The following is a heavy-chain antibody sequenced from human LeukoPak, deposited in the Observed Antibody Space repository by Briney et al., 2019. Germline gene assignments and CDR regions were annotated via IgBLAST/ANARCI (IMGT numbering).Heavy chain of an antibody. CDR2: IYYSGST. Sequence: PSETLSLTCTVSGGSISSSSYYWGWIRQPPGKGLEWIGSIYYSGSTYYNPSLKSRVTISVDTSKNQFSLKLSSVTAADTAVYYCARGFRGLQSSWFDPWGQGTLVTVSS. D-gene: IGHD5-24*01. CDR1: GGSISSSSYY. V-gene: IGHV4-39*07. J-gene: IGHJ5*02. CDR3: ARGFRGLQSSWFDP.